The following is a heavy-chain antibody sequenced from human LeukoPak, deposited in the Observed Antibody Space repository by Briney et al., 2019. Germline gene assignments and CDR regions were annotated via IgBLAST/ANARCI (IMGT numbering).Heavy chain of an antibody. CDR2: IYTSGST. J-gene: IGHJ4*02. Sequence: PSQTLSLTCTVSGGSISSYYWSWIRQPAGKGLEWIGRIYTSGSTNYNPSLKSRVTMSVDTSKNQFSLKLSSVTAADTAVYYCARHDGSSSWFAPSPFDYWGQGTLVTVSS. D-gene: IGHD6-13*01. V-gene: IGHV4-4*07. CDR3: ARHDGSSSWFAPSPFDY. CDR1: GGSISSYY.